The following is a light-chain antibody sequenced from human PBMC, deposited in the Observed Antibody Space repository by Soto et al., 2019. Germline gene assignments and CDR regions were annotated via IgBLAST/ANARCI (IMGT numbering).Light chain of an antibody. CDR1: QGVDNY. J-gene: IGKJ1*01. Sequence: EIVLTQSPGTLSLSPGERATLSCRASQGVDNYLAWSQQKPVQAPRILIYGSSSRATGIPDRFSGSGYGTDFTLTISRLEPEDFAVYYCHQYGVSPVTFGQGTTVEI. CDR2: GSS. CDR3: HQYGVSPVT. V-gene: IGKV3-20*01.